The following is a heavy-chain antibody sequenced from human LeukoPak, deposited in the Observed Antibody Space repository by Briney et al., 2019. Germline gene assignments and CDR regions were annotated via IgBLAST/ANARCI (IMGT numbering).Heavy chain of an antibody. CDR2: IYNSGST. D-gene: IGHD3-9*01. CDR1: GGSISSSSYY. Sequence: SETLSLTCTVSGGSISSSSYYWGWIRQPPGKGLEWIGSIYNSGSTYYSPSLKSRVTISVGTSKNQFSLKLSSVTAADTAVYYCARDHDDILTGCFEHWGQGALVTVSS. V-gene: IGHV4-39*07. CDR3: ARDHDDILTGCFEH. J-gene: IGHJ5*02.